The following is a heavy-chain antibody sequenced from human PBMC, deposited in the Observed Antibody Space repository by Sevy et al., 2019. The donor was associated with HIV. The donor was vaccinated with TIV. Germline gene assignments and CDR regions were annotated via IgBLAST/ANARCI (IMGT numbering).Heavy chain of an antibody. V-gene: IGHV4-34*01. D-gene: IGHD5-12*01. CDR3: ARIKEATIMEIDY. CDR1: GGSFSSYY. Sequence: SETLSLTCAVYGGSFSSYYWSWIRQPPGKGLEWIGEINHSGSTNYNPSLKSRVTISVDTSKNQFSLKLSSVTAVDTAVYYCARIKEATIMEIDYWGQGTLVTVSS. J-gene: IGHJ4*02. CDR2: INHSGST.